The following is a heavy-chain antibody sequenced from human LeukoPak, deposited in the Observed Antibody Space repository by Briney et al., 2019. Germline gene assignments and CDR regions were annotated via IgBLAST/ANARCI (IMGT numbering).Heavy chain of an antibody. V-gene: IGHV1-8*01. D-gene: IGHD3-3*01. CDR2: MNPKSGNT. CDR1: GYTFTSYD. J-gene: IGHJ6*02. Sequence: ASVTVSCKASGYTFTSYDINWVRQAAGQGREWMGWMNPKSGNTGYAQKFQGRVTMTRNTSISTAYMELSSLRSEDTAVYYCARVGGDFWSGYYSHYYYGMDVWGQGTMVTVSS. CDR3: ARVGGDFWSGYYSHYYYGMDV.